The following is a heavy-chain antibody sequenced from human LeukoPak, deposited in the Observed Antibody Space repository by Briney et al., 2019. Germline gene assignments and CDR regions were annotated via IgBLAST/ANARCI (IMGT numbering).Heavy chain of an antibody. D-gene: IGHD1-26*01. CDR2: IWYGGSNK. CDR1: GFTFSSYG. CDR3: ARSGSYYYYMDV. Sequence: PGRSLRLSCAASGFTFSSYGMHCVRQAPGKGLEWVAVIWYGGSNKYYADSVKGRFTISRDNSKNTLYLQMNSLRAEDTAVYYCARSGSYYYYMDVWGKGTTVTVSS. J-gene: IGHJ6*03. V-gene: IGHV3-33*08.